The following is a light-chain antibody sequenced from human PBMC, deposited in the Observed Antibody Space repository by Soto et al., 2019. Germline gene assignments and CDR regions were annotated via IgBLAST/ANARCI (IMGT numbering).Light chain of an antibody. CDR1: QSVSSS. CDR3: QQRSNRPLYT. V-gene: IGKV3-11*01. CDR2: DAS. Sequence: EAVLTQSPATLSLSPGQRATLSCRASQSVSSSLAWYQQKPGQAPRLLIYDASNRATGNPARFSGSGSGTDFTVTISSLAPEDFAVYYCQQRSNRPLYTFGQGTKMQIK. J-gene: IGKJ2*01.